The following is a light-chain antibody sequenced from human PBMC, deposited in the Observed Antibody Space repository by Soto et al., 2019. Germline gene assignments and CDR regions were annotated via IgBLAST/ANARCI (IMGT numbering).Light chain of an antibody. J-gene: IGKJ4*01. CDR1: QIVSTN. CDR3: QQFSSYPLT. Sequence: EIVMTQFPATLSVSPGERATLSCRASQIVSTNLAWYQQKPGQAPRLLIYDASSRATGIPDRFSGGGSGTDFTLTISRLEPEDFAVYYCQQFSSYPLTFGGGTKVDIK. V-gene: IGKV3-20*01. CDR2: DAS.